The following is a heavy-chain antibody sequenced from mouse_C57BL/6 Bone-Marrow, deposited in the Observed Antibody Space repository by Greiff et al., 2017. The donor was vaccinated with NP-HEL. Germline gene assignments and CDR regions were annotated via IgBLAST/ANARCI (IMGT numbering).Heavy chain of an antibody. V-gene: IGHV2-2*01. CDR2: IWSGGST. CDR3: ASLYAY. Sequence: VQGVESGPGLVQPSQSLSITCTVSGFSLTSYGVHWVRPSPGKGLEWLGVIWSGGSTDYNAAFISRLSISKDNSKIQVFFKMNSLQADDTAIYYCASLYAYWGQGTLVTVSA. CDR1: GFSLTSYG. D-gene: IGHD6-1*01. J-gene: IGHJ3*01.